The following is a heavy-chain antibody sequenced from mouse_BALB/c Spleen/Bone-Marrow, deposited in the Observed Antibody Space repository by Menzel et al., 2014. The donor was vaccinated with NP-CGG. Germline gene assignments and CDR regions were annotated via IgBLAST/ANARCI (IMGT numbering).Heavy chain of an antibody. D-gene: IGHD2-4*01. J-gene: IGHJ1*01. CDR2: IDPANGNT. CDR1: GFNIKDTY. Sequence: EVQLQHSGAEPVKPGASVKLSCTASGFNIKDTYMHWVKQRPEQGLEWIGRIDPANGNTKYDPKFQGKATITADTSSNTAYLQLSSLTSEDTAVYYCATMITDWYFDVWGAGTTVTVSS. CDR3: ATMITDWYFDV. V-gene: IGHV14-3*02.